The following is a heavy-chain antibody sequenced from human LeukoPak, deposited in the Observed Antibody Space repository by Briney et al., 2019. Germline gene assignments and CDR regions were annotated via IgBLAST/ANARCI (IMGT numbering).Heavy chain of an antibody. J-gene: IGHJ4*02. Sequence: GGSLRLSCAASGFTFSSYAMNWVRQAPGKGLEWVGRIKRIADGETADYAAPVKGRFTISRDDSKNTVYLQMNSLETEDTAVYYCAADWPGDDYPVDYWGQGALVPVSS. D-gene: IGHD4-11*01. V-gene: IGHV3-15*05. CDR3: AADWPGDDYPVDY. CDR2: IKRIADGETA. CDR1: GFTFSSYA.